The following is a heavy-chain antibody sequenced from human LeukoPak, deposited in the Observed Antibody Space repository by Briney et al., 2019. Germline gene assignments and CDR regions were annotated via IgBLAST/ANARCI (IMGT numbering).Heavy chain of an antibody. CDR1: GGSISSGGHY. CDR3: ARRSDILTGYPTGDAFDI. CDR2: IYYSGTT. J-gene: IGHJ3*02. D-gene: IGHD3-9*01. V-gene: IGHV4-31*03. Sequence: SQTLSLTCSVSGGSISSGGHYWSWIRQYPEKGLEWIGYIYYSGTTYYNPSLKSRVIISLDTSKNLFSLKLTSVTAADTALYSGARRSDILTGYPTGDAFDIWGQGTLVTVSS.